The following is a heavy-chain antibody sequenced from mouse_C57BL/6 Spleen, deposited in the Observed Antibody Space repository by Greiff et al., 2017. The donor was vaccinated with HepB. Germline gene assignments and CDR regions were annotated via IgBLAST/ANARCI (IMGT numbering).Heavy chain of an antibody. D-gene: IGHD1-1*01. CDR3: AREYYYGSSSFAY. Sequence: DVKLVESGGGLVKPGGSLKLSCAASGFTFSSYAMSWVRQTPEKRLEWVATISDGGSYTYYPDNVKGRFTISRDNAKNNLYLQMSHLKSEDTAMYYCAREYYYGSSSFAYWGQGTLVTVSA. V-gene: IGHV5-4*01. J-gene: IGHJ3*01. CDR1: GFTFSSYA. CDR2: ISDGGSYT.